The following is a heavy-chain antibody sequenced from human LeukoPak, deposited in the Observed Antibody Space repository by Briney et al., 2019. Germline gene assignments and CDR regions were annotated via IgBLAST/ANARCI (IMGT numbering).Heavy chain of an antibody. CDR2: IYYSGST. V-gene: IGHV4-31*03. CDR1: GGSISSGGYY. D-gene: IGHD3-3*01. Sequence: SQTLSLTCTVSGGSISSGGYYWSWIRQHPGKGLEWIVYIYYSGSTYSNPSLKSRVTISVGTSKNQFSLKLSSVTAADTAFYYCARGNYDFWSGTTNYYFDYWGQGTLVTVSS. J-gene: IGHJ4*02. CDR3: ARGNYDFWSGTTNYYFDY.